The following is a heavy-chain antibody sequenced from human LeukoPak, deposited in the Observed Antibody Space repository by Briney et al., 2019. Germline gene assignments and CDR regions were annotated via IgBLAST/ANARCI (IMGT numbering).Heavy chain of an antibody. D-gene: IGHD7-27*01. J-gene: IGHJ2*01. Sequence: PSETLSLTCTVSGGSISSYYWGWIRQPAGKGLEWIGSIYHSGSTYYNPSLKSRVTISVDTSKNQFSLKLSSVTAADTAVYYCARPRPNEKLGIVTGYFDLWGRGTLVTVSS. CDR3: ARPRPNEKLGIVTGYFDL. CDR1: GGSISSYY. V-gene: IGHV4-38-2*02. CDR2: IYHSGST.